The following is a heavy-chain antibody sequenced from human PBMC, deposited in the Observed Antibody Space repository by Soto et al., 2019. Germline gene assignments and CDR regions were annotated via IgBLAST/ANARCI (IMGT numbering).Heavy chain of an antibody. CDR3: AKVGPYNLPWRLDA. Sequence: EVHLVESGGSLVRPGESRRLSCAASGFIFPTHAMSWVRQAPGKGLEWVSTIRRTGSTTFYADSVKGRFTISRDNSNNPIIRQLNSLRAVDPALYDCAKVGPYNLPWRLDAWGRGTLVTVSS. CDR2: IRRTGSTT. D-gene: IGHD1-1*01. J-gene: IGHJ5*02. V-gene: IGHV3-23*04. CDR1: GFIFPTHA.